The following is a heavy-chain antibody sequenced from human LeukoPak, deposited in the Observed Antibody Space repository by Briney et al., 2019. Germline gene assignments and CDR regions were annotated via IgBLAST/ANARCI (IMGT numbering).Heavy chain of an antibody. CDR2: IVVGSGNT. V-gene: IGHV1-58*02. Sequence: ASVKVSCKASGFTFTSSAMQWVRQARGQRPEWIGWIVVGSGNTNYAQKFQERVTITRDMSTSTAYMELSSLRSEDTAVYYCAAESTIGTSAFDIWGQGTMVTVSS. D-gene: IGHD1-1*01. CDR3: AAESTIGTSAFDI. CDR1: GFTFTSSA. J-gene: IGHJ3*02.